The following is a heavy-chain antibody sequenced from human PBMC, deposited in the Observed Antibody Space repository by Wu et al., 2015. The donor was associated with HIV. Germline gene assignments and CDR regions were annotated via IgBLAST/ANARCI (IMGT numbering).Heavy chain of an antibody. CDR3: ARASRDYYDTRGWDH. CDR1: GYTFNRFP. V-gene: IGHV1-18*04. J-gene: IGHJ4*02. CDR2: ISAYSGNT. D-gene: IGHD3-22*01. Sequence: QVRLLQSGAEVKSPGSSVKVPCLTSGYTFNRFPINWLRQAPGQGLEWMGWISAYSGNTDNAQNLQGRVTMTTDTSTSTAYLQLRSLRSDDTALYYCARASRDYYDTRGWDHWGQGTLVTVSS.